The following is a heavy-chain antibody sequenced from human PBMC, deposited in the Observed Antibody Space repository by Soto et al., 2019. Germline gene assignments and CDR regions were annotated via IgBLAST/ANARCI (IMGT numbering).Heavy chain of an antibody. V-gene: IGHV1-69*12. D-gene: IGHD5-12*01. CDR3: ARDGRIPVDIEATRGLGY. J-gene: IGHJ4*02. CDR1: GGTFSSYA. Sequence: QVQLVQSGAEVKKPGSSVKVSCKASGGTFSSYAISWVRQAPGQGLEWMGGIIPIFGTANYAQKFQGRVTITADESTSTAYMELSSLRSEDTAVYYCARDGRIPVDIEATRGLGYWGQGTLVTVSS. CDR2: IIPIFGTA.